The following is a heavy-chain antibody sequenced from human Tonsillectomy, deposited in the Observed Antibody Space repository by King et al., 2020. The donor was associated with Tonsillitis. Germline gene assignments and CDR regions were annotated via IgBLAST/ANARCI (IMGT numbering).Heavy chain of an antibody. CDR1: GGSISSSSYY. Sequence: QLQESGPGLVKPSETLSLTCTVSGGSISSSSYYWGWIRQPPGKGLEWIGSIYYSGSTYSNPSLKSRVTISVDTSKNQFSLKLSSVTAADTAVYYCARLVGGISMIVVVIRDAFDIWGQGTMVTVSS. J-gene: IGHJ3*02. V-gene: IGHV4-39*01. CDR2: IYYSGST. D-gene: IGHD3-22*01. CDR3: ARLVGGISMIVVVIRDAFDI.